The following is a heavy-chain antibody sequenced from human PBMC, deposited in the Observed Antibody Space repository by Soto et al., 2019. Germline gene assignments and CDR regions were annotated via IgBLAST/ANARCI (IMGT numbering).Heavy chain of an antibody. Sequence: EVQLVESGGGLVQPGGSLRLSCVASGFTFSSNWMHWVRQAPGKGLVWVSRIYSDGSGASYADSVKGRFTISRDNAKNTLYLQMNRLRVEDTAIYYCARDIGYSCYSWCQGTLVTVSS. CDR2: IYSDGSGA. V-gene: IGHV3-74*01. D-gene: IGHD2-15*01. CDR3: ARDIGYSCYS. J-gene: IGHJ4*02. CDR1: GFTFSSNW.